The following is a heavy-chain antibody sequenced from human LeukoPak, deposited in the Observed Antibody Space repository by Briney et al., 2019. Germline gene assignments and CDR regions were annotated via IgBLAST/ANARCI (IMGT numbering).Heavy chain of an antibody. CDR1: GGSISSYY. V-gene: IGHV4-4*07. CDR2: IYTSGST. J-gene: IGHJ6*02. CDR3: ASASSSSRYGMDV. D-gene: IGHD6-13*01. Sequence: SETLSLTCTVSGGSISSYYWSWLRQPAGKGLEWIGRIYTSGSTNYNPSLKSRVTMSVDTSKNQFSLKLSSVTAADTAVYYCASASSSSRYGMDVWGRGTTVTVSS.